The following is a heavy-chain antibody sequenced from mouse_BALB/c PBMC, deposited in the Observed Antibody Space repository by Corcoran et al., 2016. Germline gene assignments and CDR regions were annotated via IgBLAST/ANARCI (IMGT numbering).Heavy chain of an antibody. J-gene: IGHJ2*01. CDR2: INTYTGEP. CDR3: ARWGVNYSFDY. D-gene: IGHD1-3*01. V-gene: IGHV9-1*02. Sequence: QIQLVQSGPELKKPGETVKISCKASGYTFTNYGMNWVKQAPGKGLKWMGWINTYTGEPTYADDFKGRFAFSLETSASTAYLQINNLKNEDMATYFCARWGVNYSFDYWGQGTTLTVSS. CDR1: GYTFTNYG.